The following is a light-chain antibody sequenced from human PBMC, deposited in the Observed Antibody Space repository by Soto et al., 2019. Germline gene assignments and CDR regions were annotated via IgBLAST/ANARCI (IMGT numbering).Light chain of an antibody. V-gene: IGLV2-14*01. CDR2: DVS. CDR3: SSYAASSTLPYV. J-gene: IGLJ1*01. Sequence: QSVLTQPASVSGSPGQSITVSCTGTSSDVGGYNYVSWYQQHPGKAPKLMIYDVSNRPSGVSNRFSGSKSGNTDSLSISGLQAEDEADYYCSSYAASSTLPYVFGTGTKVTVL. CDR1: SSDVGGYNY.